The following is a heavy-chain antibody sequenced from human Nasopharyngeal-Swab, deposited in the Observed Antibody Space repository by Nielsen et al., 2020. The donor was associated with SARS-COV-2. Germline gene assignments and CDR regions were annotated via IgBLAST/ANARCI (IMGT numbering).Heavy chain of an antibody. CDR1: GFTFDDYA. D-gene: IGHD2-15*01. CDR3: AKDGSVVAATGNYGMDV. J-gene: IGHJ6*02. V-gene: IGHV3-9*01. Sequence: GGSLRLSYAASGFTFDDYAMHWVRQAPGKGLEWVSGISWNSGSIGYADSVKGRFTISRDNAKNSLYLQMNSLRAEDTALYYCAKDGSVVAATGNYGMDVWGQGTTVTVSS. CDR2: ISWNSGSI.